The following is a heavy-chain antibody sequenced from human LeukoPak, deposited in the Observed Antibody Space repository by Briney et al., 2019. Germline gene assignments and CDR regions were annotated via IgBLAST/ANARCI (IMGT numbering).Heavy chain of an antibody. Sequence: ASVKVSCKASGYTFITYYMHWVRQAPGQGLEWMGIINPNSRSTLYAQKFQGRVTMTSDTSTSTVYMELSSLRSEDTAVYYYARPGLGYSYGYPYHWGQGTLVTVSS. J-gene: IGHJ5*02. V-gene: IGHV1-46*01. D-gene: IGHD5-18*01. CDR2: INPNSRST. CDR1: GYTFITYY. CDR3: ARPGLGYSYGYPYH.